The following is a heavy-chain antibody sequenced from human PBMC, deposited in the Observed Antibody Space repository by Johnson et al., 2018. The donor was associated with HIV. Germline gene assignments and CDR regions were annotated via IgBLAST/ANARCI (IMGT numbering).Heavy chain of an antibody. Sequence: EVQVVESGGGVVRPGGSLRLSCAASGFTFDDYGMSWVRQAPGKGLEWVSGINWNGGSTGYADSVKGRFTISRDNAKNSLCLQMNSLRAEDTAVYYCAKEKTRMSITIFFAFDIWGQGTMVTVSS. V-gene: IGHV3-20*04. D-gene: IGHD3-9*01. J-gene: IGHJ3*02. CDR1: GFTFDDYG. CDR2: INWNGGST. CDR3: AKEKTRMSITIFFAFDI.